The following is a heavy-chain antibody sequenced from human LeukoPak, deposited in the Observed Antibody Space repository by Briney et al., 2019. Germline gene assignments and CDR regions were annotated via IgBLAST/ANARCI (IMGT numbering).Heavy chain of an antibody. Sequence: ASVKVSCKASGYTFTSYGISWVRQAPGQGLEWMGWISAYNGNTNYAQKLQGRVTMTTDTSTSTAYMELRSLRSEDTAVYYCATPVPAANQAESFDYWGQGTLVTVSS. D-gene: IGHD2-2*01. V-gene: IGHV1-18*01. J-gene: IGHJ4*02. CDR1: GYTFTSYG. CDR3: ATPVPAANQAESFDY. CDR2: ISAYNGNT.